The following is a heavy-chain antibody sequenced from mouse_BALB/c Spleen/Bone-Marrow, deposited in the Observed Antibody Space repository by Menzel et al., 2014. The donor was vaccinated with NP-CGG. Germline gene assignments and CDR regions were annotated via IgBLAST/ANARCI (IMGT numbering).Heavy chain of an antibody. V-gene: IGHV10-1*02. Sequence: EVQLVESGGGLVQPKGSLKISCAASGFTFNTYALNWVRQAPGKGLEWVARIRIKSNNYATYYVDSVRDRFTVSRDDSQSMLYLQMNNLRTEDTAMYYCVTYYDYDLYAMDYWGQGTSVTVSS. J-gene: IGHJ4*01. CDR1: GFTFNTYA. CDR2: IRIKSNNYAT. CDR3: VTYYDYDLYAMDY. D-gene: IGHD2-4*01.